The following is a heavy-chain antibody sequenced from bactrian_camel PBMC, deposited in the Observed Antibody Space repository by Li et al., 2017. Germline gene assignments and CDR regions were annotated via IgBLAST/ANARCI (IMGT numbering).Heavy chain of an antibody. CDR3: AAGDGLFGGNCLAVSTYEY. CDR2: LDGVGNP. J-gene: IGHJ4*01. CDR1: GETIGTYC. Sequence: HVQLVESGGGSVEAGGSLRLSCVASGETIGTYCMGWFRQAPGKGREGVAGLDGVGNPRYADSVQGRFTISGDNAQNTMTLQMNSLEPEDTATYYCAAGDGLFGGNCLAVSTYEYWGQGTQ. V-gene: IGHV3S53*01. D-gene: IGHD2*01.